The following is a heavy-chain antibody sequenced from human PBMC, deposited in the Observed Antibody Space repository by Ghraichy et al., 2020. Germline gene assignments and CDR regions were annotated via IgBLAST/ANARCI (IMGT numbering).Heavy chain of an antibody. CDR2: ISAYNGNT. V-gene: IGHV1-18*04. J-gene: IGHJ6*02. Sequence: ASVKVSCKASGYTFTSYGISWVRQAPGQGLEWMGWISAYNGNTNYAQKLQGRVTMTTDTSTSTAYMELRSLRSDDTAVYYCARAKYCSGGSCYLKWYYYYGMDVWGQGTTVTVSS. CDR1: GYTFTSYG. D-gene: IGHD2-15*01. CDR3: ARAKYCSGGSCYLKWYYYYGMDV.